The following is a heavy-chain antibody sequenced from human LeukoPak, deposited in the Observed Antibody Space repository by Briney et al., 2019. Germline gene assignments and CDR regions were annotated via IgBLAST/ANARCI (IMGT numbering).Heavy chain of an antibody. V-gene: IGHV4-59*01. Sequence: SETLSLTCTVSGGSTSNYYWSWIRQPPGKGLEWIGYIYYSGSTNYNPSLKSRVTISVDTSKNQFSLKLRSVTTADTAVYYCARAFMIVVADIWGQGTMVTVSS. CDR2: IYYSGST. CDR3: ARAFMIVVADI. CDR1: GGSTSNYY. D-gene: IGHD3-22*01. J-gene: IGHJ3*02.